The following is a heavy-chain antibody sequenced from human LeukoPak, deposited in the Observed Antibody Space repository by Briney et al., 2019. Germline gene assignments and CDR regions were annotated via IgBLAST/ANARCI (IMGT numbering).Heavy chain of an antibody. J-gene: IGHJ3*02. D-gene: IGHD3-22*01. CDR3: ASPTYYYDSSGYYYAFDI. CDR2: IIPIFGTA. CDR1: GGTFSSYA. Sequence: SVEVSCKASGGTFSSYAISWVRQAPGQGLEWMGRIIPIFGTADYAQKFQGRVTITTDESTSTAYMELSSLRSEDTAVYYCASPTYYYDSSGYYYAFDIWGQGTMVTVSS. V-gene: IGHV1-69*05.